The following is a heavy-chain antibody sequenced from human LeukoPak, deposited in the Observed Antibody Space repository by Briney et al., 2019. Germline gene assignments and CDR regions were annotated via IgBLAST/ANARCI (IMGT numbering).Heavy chain of an antibody. CDR1: GGTFSSYA. CDR2: IIPIFGTA. CDR3: ARGFAGTDVDYYMDV. V-gene: IGHV1-69*01. J-gene: IGHJ6*03. D-gene: IGHD6-13*01. Sequence: PSVKVSCKASGGTFSSYAICWVRQAPGQGLEWIGGIIPIFGTANYAQKFQGRVTITADESTSTAYMELSSLRSEDTAVYYCARGFAGTDVDYYMDVWGKGTTVTVSS.